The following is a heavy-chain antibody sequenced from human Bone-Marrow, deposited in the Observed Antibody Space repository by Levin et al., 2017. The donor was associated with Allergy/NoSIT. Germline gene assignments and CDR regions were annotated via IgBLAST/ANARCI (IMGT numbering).Heavy chain of an antibody. Sequence: GGSLRLSCAASGFTFDDYTMHWVRQAPGKGLEWVSLISWDGGSTYYADSVKGRFTISRDNSKNSLYLQMNSLRTEDTALYYCAKGKKVVDTAMVTDDAFDIWGQGTMVTVSS. J-gene: IGHJ3*02. CDR1: GFTFDDYT. CDR2: ISWDGGST. CDR3: AKGKKVVDTAMVTDDAFDI. D-gene: IGHD5-18*01. V-gene: IGHV3-43*01.